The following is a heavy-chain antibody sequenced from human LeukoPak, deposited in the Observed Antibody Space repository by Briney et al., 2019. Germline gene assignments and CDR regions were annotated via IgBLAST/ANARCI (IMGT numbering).Heavy chain of an antibody. CDR3: ARSYGTYYYGMDV. Sequence: QPGGSLRLSCAASGFTFSSYAMSWVRQAPGKGLQWVSAISGDGGITYYADSVKGRFTISRDNSKNTLYLQMSSLRAEDTAVYYCARSYGTYYYGMDVWGQGTTVTVSS. V-gene: IGHV3-23*01. J-gene: IGHJ6*02. CDR1: GFTFSSYA. CDR2: ISGDGGIT. D-gene: IGHD1-26*01.